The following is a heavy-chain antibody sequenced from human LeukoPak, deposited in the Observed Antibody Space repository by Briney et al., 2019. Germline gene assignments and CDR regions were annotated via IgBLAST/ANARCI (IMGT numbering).Heavy chain of an antibody. Sequence: PETLSLTCAVYGGSFSDYYWSWIRQPPGKGLEWIGEINHSGSTNYNPSLKSRVTISVDTSKNQFSLKLSSVTAADTAVYYCARDQVVMITFGGVIEQRYYGMDVWGQGTTVTVSS. CDR3: ARDQVVMITFGGVIEQRYYGMDV. J-gene: IGHJ6*02. CDR2: INHSGST. V-gene: IGHV4-34*01. D-gene: IGHD3-16*02. CDR1: GGSFSDYY.